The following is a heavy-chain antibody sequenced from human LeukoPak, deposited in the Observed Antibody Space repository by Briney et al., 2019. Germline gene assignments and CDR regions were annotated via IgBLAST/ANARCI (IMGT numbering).Heavy chain of an antibody. Sequence: GGSLRLSCAASGFTVSSNYMSWVRQAPGKGLEWVSVIYSGGSTYYADSVKGRFTISRDNSKNTLYLQMNSLRAEDTAVYYCARGGTYYYDSSGVTQLGYWGQGTLVTVSS. D-gene: IGHD3-22*01. CDR2: IYSGGST. CDR1: GFTVSSNY. V-gene: IGHV3-66*01. J-gene: IGHJ4*02. CDR3: ARGGTYYYDSSGVTQLGY.